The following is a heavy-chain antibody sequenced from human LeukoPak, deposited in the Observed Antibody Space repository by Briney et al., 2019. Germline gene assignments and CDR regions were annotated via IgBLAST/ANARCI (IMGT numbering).Heavy chain of an antibody. CDR3: ASLAVAGRKAFDI. D-gene: IGHD6-19*01. J-gene: IGHJ3*02. V-gene: IGHV4-61*02. Sequence: KPSETLSLTCTVSGDSISSGSYYWSWLRQPAGKGLEWIGRIYTSGSTNYNPSLKSRVTISVDTSKNQFSLKLSSVTAADTAVYYCASLAVAGRKAFDIWGQGTMVTVSS. CDR1: GDSISSGSYY. CDR2: IYTSGST.